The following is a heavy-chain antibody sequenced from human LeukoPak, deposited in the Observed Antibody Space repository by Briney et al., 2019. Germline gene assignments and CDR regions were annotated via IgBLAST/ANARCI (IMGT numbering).Heavy chain of an antibody. V-gene: IGHV3-23*01. Sequence: GGSLRLSCAASGFTFSSLAMSWVRQAPGKGLEWVSAISGSGGSTYYADSVKGRFTISRDNSKNTLYLQMNSLRAEDTAVYYCAKDVVGAINYFDYWGQGTLVTVSS. CDR1: GFTFSSLA. D-gene: IGHD1-26*01. CDR2: ISGSGGST. J-gene: IGHJ4*02. CDR3: AKDVVGAINYFDY.